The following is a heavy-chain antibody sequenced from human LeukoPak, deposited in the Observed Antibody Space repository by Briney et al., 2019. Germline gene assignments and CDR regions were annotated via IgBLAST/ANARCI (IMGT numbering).Heavy chain of an antibody. CDR2: IYTSGST. CDR3: ARARKGRGYSYLHFDY. Sequence: SQTLSLTCTVSGGSISSGDYYWSWIRQPAGKGLEWIGRIYTSGSTNYNPSLKSRVTISVDTSKNQFSLKLSSVTAADTAVYYCARARKGRGYSYLHFDYWGQGTLVTVSS. V-gene: IGHV4-61*02. D-gene: IGHD5-18*01. J-gene: IGHJ4*02. CDR1: GGSISSGDYY.